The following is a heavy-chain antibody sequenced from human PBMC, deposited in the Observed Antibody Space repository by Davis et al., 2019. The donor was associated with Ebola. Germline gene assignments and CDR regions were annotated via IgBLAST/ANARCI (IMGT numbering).Heavy chain of an antibody. V-gene: IGHV1-18*01. CDR1: GGTFSSYA. D-gene: IGHD2-2*01. J-gene: IGHJ3*02. Sequence: AASVKVSCKASGGTFSSYAISWVRQAPGQGLEWMGWISAYNGNINYAQKLQGRVTMTTDTSTSTAYMELSSLRSEDTAVYYCARESSSHLDAFDIWGQGTMVTVSS. CDR3: ARESSSHLDAFDI. CDR2: ISAYNGNI.